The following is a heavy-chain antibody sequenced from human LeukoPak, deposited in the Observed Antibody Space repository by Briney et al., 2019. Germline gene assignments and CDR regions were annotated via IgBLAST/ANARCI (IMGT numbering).Heavy chain of an antibody. CDR3: ARGWEGGDYYMDY. CDR2: IYYTGST. V-gene: IGHV4-59*01. Sequence: SETLSLTCSVSGGSMSSYYWSWIRQPQGKGLEWIGYIYYTGSTNYNPSLKRRVSISVDTSKKQFSLKLNSVTAADTAVYYCARGWEGGDYYMDYWGQGTVVTVSS. J-gene: IGHJ4*02. D-gene: IGHD2-21*02. CDR1: GGSMSSYY.